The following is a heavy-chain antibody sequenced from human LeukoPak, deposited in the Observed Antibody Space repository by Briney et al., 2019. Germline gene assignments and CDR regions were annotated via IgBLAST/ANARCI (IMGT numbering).Heavy chain of an antibody. J-gene: IGHJ4*02. V-gene: IGHV4-31*03. CDR3: ARVDTAMVGSDY. D-gene: IGHD5-18*01. CDR1: GGSISSGGYY. Sequence: SQTLSLTCTVSGGSISSGGYYWSWIRQHPGKGLEWIGYIYYSGSTYYNPSLKSRVTISVDTSMNQFSLKLSSVTAADTAVYYCARVDTAMVGSDYWGQGTLVTVSS. CDR2: IYYSGST.